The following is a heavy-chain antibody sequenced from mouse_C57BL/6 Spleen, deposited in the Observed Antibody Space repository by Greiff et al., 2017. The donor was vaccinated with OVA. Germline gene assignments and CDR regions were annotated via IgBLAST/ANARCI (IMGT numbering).Heavy chain of an antibody. J-gene: IGHJ3*01. Sequence: VQLQQSGPELVKPGASVKISCKASGYSFTGYYMNWVKQSPEKSLEWIGELNPSTGGTTYNQKFKAKATMTVDKSSSPAYLQLKSLTSEDSAGYYCARRGYDVGSWFAYWGQGTLVTVSA. V-gene: IGHV1-42*01. CDR2: LNPSTGGT. CDR1: GYSFTGYY. D-gene: IGHD2-2*01. CDR3: ARRGYDVGSWFAY.